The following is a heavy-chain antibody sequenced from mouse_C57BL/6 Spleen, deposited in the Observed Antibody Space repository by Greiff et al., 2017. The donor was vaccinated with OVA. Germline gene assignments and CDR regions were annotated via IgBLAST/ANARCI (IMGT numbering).Heavy chain of an antibody. CDR1: GYTFTDYE. CDR3: TRLTGTGWFAY. D-gene: IGHD4-1*01. Sequence: VQLQQSGAELVRPGASVTLSCKASGYTFTDYEMHWVKQTPVHGLEWIGAIDPETGGTAYNQKFKGKAILTADKSSSTAYMELRSLTSEDPAVYYCTRLTGTGWFAYWGQGTLVTVSA. J-gene: IGHJ3*01. CDR2: IDPETGGT. V-gene: IGHV1-15*01.